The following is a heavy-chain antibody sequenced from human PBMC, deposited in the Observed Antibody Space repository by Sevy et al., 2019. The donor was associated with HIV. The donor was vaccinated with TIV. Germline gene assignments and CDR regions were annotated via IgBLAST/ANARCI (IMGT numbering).Heavy chain of an antibody. CDR3: ARDQHRNSGFDY. D-gene: IGHD1-26*01. CDR1: GFSFTSYS. V-gene: IGHV3-48*01. J-gene: IGHJ4*02. CDR2: ISSSSSTI. Sequence: GGCLRLSCAASGFSFTSYSMNWVRQAPGKGLEWVSYISSSSSTIYYADSVKGRFTISIDNAKNSLFLQMNSLIAEDTAVYYCARDQHRNSGFDYWGQGTLVTVSS.